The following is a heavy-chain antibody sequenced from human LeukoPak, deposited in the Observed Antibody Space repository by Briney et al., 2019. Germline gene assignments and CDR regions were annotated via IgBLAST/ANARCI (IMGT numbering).Heavy chain of an antibody. Sequence: GGSLRLSCATSGFTFEDHGMSWVRQVPGKRLEWVSVINWRGDVTGYAASVWGRFTISRDNAKNSLYLQMNSLGAEDSALYYCARDGVLYGSGDNWFDPWGQGTLVTVSS. CDR3: ARDGVLYGSGDNWFDP. J-gene: IGHJ5*02. CDR2: INWRGDVT. D-gene: IGHD3-10*01. V-gene: IGHV3-20*04. CDR1: GFTFEDHG.